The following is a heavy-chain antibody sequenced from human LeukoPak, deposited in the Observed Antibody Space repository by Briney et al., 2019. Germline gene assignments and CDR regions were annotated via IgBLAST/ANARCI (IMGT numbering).Heavy chain of an antibody. Sequence: GGSLRLSCAASGLTFSSFAMRWVRQAPGKGLEWVSSVSGSGGATYYADSVKGRFTISRDNSKNTLFLQMSSLRVEDTAIYYCAKEGTYYVSSGYYTHWGQGTLVAVSS. CDR1: GLTFSSFA. CDR2: VSGSGGAT. J-gene: IGHJ4*02. V-gene: IGHV3-23*01. D-gene: IGHD3-22*01. CDR3: AKEGTYYVSSGYYTH.